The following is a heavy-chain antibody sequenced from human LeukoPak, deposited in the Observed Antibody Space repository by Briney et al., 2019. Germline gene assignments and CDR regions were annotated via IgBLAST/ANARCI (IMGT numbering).Heavy chain of an antibody. J-gene: IGHJ4*02. CDR1: GGSISSSSQY. Sequence: PSETLSLTCTVSGGSISSSSQYWGWIRRPPGKGLEWIGTIFYSGTTYYSPSLKSRVTISVDTSKNQFSLKLSSVTAADTAMYYCARALRYFAYWGQGTLVTVSS. CDR3: ARALRYFAY. V-gene: IGHV4-39*01. D-gene: IGHD3-9*01. CDR2: IFYSGTT.